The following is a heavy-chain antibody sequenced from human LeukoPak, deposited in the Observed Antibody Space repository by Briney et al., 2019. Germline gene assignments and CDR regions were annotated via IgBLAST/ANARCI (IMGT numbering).Heavy chain of an antibody. Sequence: SETLSLTCAVYGGSFSGYFWSWIRQPPGKGLEWIGEINRSGSTTYNPSLKSRVPISVDTSKNQFSLKLNSVTAADTAVYYCARFGTYWGQGILVTVSS. CDR3: ARFGTY. V-gene: IGHV4-34*01. D-gene: IGHD3-10*01. CDR2: INRSGST. CDR1: GGSFSGYF. J-gene: IGHJ4*02.